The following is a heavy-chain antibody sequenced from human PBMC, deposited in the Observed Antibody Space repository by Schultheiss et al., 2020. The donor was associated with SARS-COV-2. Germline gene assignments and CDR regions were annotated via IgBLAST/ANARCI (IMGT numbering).Heavy chain of an antibody. CDR3: AREADYGDYDWFDP. V-gene: IGHV4-39*07. Sequence: SETLSLTCSVSGGSISSSSYYWGCFRQPPGKGLEWIGSIYHSGSTNYNPSLKSRVTISVDTSKNQFSLKLSSVTAADTAIYYCAREADYGDYDWFDPWGQGIRVTVSS. J-gene: IGHJ5*02. CDR1: GGSISSSSYY. D-gene: IGHD4-17*01. CDR2: IYHSGST.